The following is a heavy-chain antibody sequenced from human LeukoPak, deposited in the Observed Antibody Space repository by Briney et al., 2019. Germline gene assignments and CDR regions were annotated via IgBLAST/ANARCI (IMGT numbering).Heavy chain of an antibody. CDR1: GGTISSYY. Sequence: SETLSLTCTASGGTISSYYWSWIRQPPGKGLEWVGYIYYSGGTNYNPSLRSRVSISVDTSKNHFSLKLRSVTAADTAVYYCARQGYYGSGSLIDYWGQGTLVTVSS. D-gene: IGHD3-10*01. CDR2: IYYSGGT. V-gene: IGHV4-59*08. J-gene: IGHJ4*02. CDR3: ARQGYYGSGSLIDY.